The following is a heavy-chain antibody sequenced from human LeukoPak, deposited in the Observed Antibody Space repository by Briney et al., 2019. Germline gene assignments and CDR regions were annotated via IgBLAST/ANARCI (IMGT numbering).Heavy chain of an antibody. CDR2: MNPNSGNT. Sequence: ASVKVSCKASGYTFTSYDINWVRQATGQGLEWMGWMNPNSGNTGYAQKFPGRVTMTRNTSISTAYMELSSLRSEDTAVYYCARARVLWFGELLFYYGMDVWGQGTTVTVSS. CDR1: GYTFTSYD. V-gene: IGHV1-8*01. CDR3: ARARVLWFGELLFYYGMDV. D-gene: IGHD3-10*01. J-gene: IGHJ6*02.